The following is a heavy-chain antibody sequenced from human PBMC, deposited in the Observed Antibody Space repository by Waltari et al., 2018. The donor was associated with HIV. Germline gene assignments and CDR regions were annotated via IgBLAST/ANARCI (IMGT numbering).Heavy chain of an antibody. CDR3: ARGGGIVVKMYADDAFDI. V-gene: IGHV4-4*02. J-gene: IGHJ3*02. D-gene: IGHD2-2*01. Sequence: WWNWVRQPPGKGLEWIGEIYHSGGTNYNPSLKSRVTISVDKSKNQFSLNMSSMTAADTAVYYCARGGGIVVKMYADDAFDIWGQGTMVTVSS. CDR2: IYHSGGT. CDR1: W.